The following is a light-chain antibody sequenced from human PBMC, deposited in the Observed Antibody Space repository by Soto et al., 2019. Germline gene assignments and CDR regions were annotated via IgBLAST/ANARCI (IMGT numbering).Light chain of an antibody. CDR2: LEGSGSY. CDR1: SGHSSYI. J-gene: IGLJ1*01. V-gene: IGLV4-60*02. CDR3: ETWDSNTRV. Sequence: QLVLTQSSSASASLGASVKLTCTLSSGHSSYIIAWHQQQPGQAPRYLMKLEGSGSYNKGSGVPARFSGSSSGADRYLTISGLQFEDEADYYCETWDSNTRVFGTGTKLTVL.